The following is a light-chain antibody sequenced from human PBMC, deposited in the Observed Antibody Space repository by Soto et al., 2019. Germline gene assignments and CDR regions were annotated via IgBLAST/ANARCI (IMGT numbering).Light chain of an antibody. CDR1: SSDVGAYNY. CDR3: NSYTSTNTPV. J-gene: IGLJ3*02. Sequence: QSALTQPASVSGSPGQSITISCTGTSSDVGAYNYVSWYQHHPGKAPKLIIYDVSNRPSGASTRFSGSKSGNTASLTISGLQAEDEADYYCNSYTSTNTPVFGGGTKLTVL. V-gene: IGLV2-14*03. CDR2: DVS.